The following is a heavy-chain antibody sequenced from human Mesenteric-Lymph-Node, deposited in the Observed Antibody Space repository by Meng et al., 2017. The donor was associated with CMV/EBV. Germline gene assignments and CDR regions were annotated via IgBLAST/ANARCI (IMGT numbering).Heavy chain of an antibody. CDR3: ARDWSPQGYYYYYGMDV. Sequence: SETLSLTCTVSGYSISSGYYWGWIRQPPGKGLEWIGSIYHSGSTYYNPSLKSRVTISVDTSKNQFSLKLSSVTAADTAVYYCARDWSPQGYYYYYGMDVWGQGTTVPSP. CDR2: IYHSGST. CDR1: GYSISSGYY. J-gene: IGHJ6*02. V-gene: IGHV4-38-2*02.